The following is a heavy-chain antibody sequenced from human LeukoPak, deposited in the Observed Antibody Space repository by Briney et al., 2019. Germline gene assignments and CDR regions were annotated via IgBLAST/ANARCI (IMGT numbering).Heavy chain of an antibody. D-gene: IGHD3-9*01. Sequence: GGSLRLSCVASGFTFSDHYMDWVRQAPGKGLEWVGRIRTKVYSYSTEYAASVKGRFTFSRDDSKNSLYLQMNSLRTEDTAVYYRARGYYDILTLLDYWGQGTLVTVSS. CDR1: GFTFSDHY. CDR3: ARGYYDILTLLDY. J-gene: IGHJ4*02. V-gene: IGHV3-72*01. CDR2: IRTKVYSYST.